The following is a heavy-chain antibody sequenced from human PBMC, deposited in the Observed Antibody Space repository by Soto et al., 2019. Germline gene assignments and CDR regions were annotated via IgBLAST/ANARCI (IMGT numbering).Heavy chain of an antibody. J-gene: IGHJ4*02. CDR3: TKTRSASRSPCDY. Sequence: GGSLRLSCVDSGFKVGSTYMTWVRQAPGEGLQLVSIMYSGGSTFYADSVKGRFTVSRDDSKNTLYLQMNNLTVGDTGVYYCTKTRSASRSPCDYWGQGTLVTVSS. CDR1: GFKVGSTY. D-gene: IGHD3-16*02. CDR2: MYSGGST. V-gene: IGHV3-53*01.